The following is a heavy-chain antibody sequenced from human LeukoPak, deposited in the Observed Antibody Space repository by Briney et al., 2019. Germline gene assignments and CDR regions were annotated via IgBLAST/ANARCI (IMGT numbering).Heavy chain of an antibody. CDR3: ARDQEGFDY. CDR1: GYIFTDYA. CDR2: INAGNGNT. Sequence: ASVKVSCKASGYIFTDYAINWVRQAPGERLEWMGWINAGNGNTKYSQKFQGRVTVTRDTSTSTVHMELSGLRSEDTAVYYCARDQEGFDYWGQGTLVTVSS. V-gene: IGHV1-3*01. J-gene: IGHJ4*02.